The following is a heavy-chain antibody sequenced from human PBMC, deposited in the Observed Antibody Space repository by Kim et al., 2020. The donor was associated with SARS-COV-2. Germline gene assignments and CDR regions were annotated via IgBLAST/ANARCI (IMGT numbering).Heavy chain of an antibody. V-gene: IGHV3-30*07. Sequence: DSVEGRCTISRDNSKNTRYLQRNSLRAEDTAVYYGARDRDARAVAGWFDPWGQGTLVTVSS. CDR3: ARDRDARAVAGWFDP. D-gene: IGHD6-19*01. J-gene: IGHJ5*02.